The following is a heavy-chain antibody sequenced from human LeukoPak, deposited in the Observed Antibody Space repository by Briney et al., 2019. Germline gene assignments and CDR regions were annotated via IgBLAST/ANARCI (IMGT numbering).Heavy chain of an antibody. V-gene: IGHV3-30*18. CDR2: ISYDGSNK. J-gene: IGHJ4*02. Sequence: GGSLRLSCAASGFTFSSYGMHWVRQAPGKGLEWVAVISYDGSNKYYADSVKGRFTISRDNSKNTLYLQMNSLRAEDTAVYYCAKDGLYGDYAAYYFDYWGQGTLVTVSS. D-gene: IGHD4-17*01. CDR3: AKDGLYGDYAAYYFDY. CDR1: GFTFSSYG.